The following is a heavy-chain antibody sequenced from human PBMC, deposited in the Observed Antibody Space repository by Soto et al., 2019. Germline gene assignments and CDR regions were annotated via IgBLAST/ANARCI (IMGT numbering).Heavy chain of an antibody. CDR1: GATFSTTG. CDR2: IIPLFGTP. CDR3: ARASPVICGGDPCYRLDSSFDS. D-gene: IGHD2-21*02. Sequence: QVQLVQSGAEVRKPGSSLSVSCKSSGATFSTTGISWVRQAPGQGLEWMGGIIPLFGTPKYARKVQGRVSITADESTNTVYMELNSLRPDDAAVYYCARASPVICGGDPCYRLDSSFDSWGQGSLVIVSS. J-gene: IGHJ5*01. V-gene: IGHV1-69*01.